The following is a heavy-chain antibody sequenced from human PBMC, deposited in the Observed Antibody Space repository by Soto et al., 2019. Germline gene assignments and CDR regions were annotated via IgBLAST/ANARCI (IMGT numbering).Heavy chain of an antibody. J-gene: IGHJ4*02. Sequence: GGSLRLSCAASGFTFSSHGMHWVRQAPGKGLEWVAVISYDGSNKYYADSVKGRFTISRDNSKNTLYLQMNSLRAEDTAVYYCAKIPHPYNWNYVSAFNLIDYWGQGTLVTVSS. D-gene: IGHD1-7*01. CDR3: AKIPHPYNWNYVSAFNLIDY. CDR1: GFTFSSHG. CDR2: ISYDGSNK. V-gene: IGHV3-30*18.